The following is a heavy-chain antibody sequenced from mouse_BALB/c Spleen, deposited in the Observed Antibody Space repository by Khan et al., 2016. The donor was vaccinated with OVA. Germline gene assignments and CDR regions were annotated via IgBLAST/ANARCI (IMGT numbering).Heavy chain of an antibody. D-gene: IGHD2-4*01. CDR1: GFSLTTYG. CDR3: ARNYDYDEGLAY. V-gene: IGHV2-2*02. Sequence: QVQLKQSGPGLVRPSQSLSITCTVSGFSLTTYGVHWVRQSPGKGLEWLGVIWSGGRTDYSAAFISRLSISKDNSKSQVFFKMNSLQPNDTAIYYCARNYDYDEGLAYWGQGTLVTVSA. CDR2: IWSGGRT. J-gene: IGHJ3*01.